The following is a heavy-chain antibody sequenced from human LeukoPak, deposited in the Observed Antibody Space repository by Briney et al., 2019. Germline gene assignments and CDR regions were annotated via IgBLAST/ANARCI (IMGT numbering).Heavy chain of an antibody. CDR2: IHISGNT. D-gene: IGHD5-18*01. CDR3: ARWGGYSYGFTRGFDI. Sequence: SETLSLTCNVSGGSISSGSYCWSWIRQPAGKGLEWIGHIHISGNTNYNPSLKSRVTISVDTSKNQFSLKLSSVTAADTAVYYCARWGGYSYGFTRGFDIWSQGTMVIVSS. J-gene: IGHJ3*02. CDR1: GGSISSGSYC. V-gene: IGHV4-61*10.